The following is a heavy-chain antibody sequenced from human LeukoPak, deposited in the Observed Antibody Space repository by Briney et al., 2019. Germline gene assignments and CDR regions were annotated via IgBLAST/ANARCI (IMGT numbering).Heavy chain of an antibody. Sequence: QPGGSLRLSCAASGFTFSNYAMSWVRQAPGKGLDWVSNISGSGGSTYYADSVKGRFTFSRDNSKNTLYLQMNSLRCDDTAVYYCARVQYSYGYDGSFYWGQGTLVTVSS. CDR1: GFTFSNYA. CDR3: ARVQYSYGYDGSFY. CDR2: ISGSGGST. J-gene: IGHJ4*02. D-gene: IGHD5-18*01. V-gene: IGHV3-23*01.